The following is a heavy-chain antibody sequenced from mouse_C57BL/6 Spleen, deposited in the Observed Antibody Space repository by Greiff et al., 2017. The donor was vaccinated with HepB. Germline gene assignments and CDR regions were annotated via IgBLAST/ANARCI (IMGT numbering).Heavy chain of an antibody. CDR1: GFTFSDYG. V-gene: IGHV5-17*01. D-gene: IGHD2-1*01. J-gene: IGHJ4*01. CDR3: AKGTYGNPMDY. CDR2: ISRGSSTI. Sequence: DVLLVESGGGLVKPGGSLKLSCAASGFTFSDYGMHWVRQAPEKGLEWVAYISRGSSTIYYADTVKGRFTISRDNAKNTLFLQMTSLRSEDTAMYYGAKGTYGNPMDYWGQGTSVTFSS.